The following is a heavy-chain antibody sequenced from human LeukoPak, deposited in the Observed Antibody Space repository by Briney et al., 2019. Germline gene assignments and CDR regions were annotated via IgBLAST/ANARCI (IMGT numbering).Heavy chain of an antibody. CDR1: GGSISSYY. CDR3: ARGGFGYHFDY. J-gene: IGHJ4*02. CDR2: IYYSGST. Sequence: SETLSLTCTVSGGSISSYYWSWIRQPPGKGLEWIGYIYYSGSTNYNPSLKSRVTISVDTSKNQFSLKLSSVTAADTAVYYCARGGFGYHFDYWGQGTLVTVSS. D-gene: IGHD3-10*01. V-gene: IGHV4-59*01.